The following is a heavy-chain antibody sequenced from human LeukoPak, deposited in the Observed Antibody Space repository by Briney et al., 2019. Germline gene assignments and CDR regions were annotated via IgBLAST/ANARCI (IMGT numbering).Heavy chain of an antibody. J-gene: IGHJ4*02. D-gene: IGHD1-26*01. CDR1: GASSISSGYW. V-gene: IGHV4-4*02. CDR3: ARGVGEWELLEGYYFDY. Sequence: PSETLSLTCVVSGASSISSGYWWSWVRQPPGKGLEWIGEIHHSGNTNFNPSLKSRATISVDTSKNQFSLKLSSVTAADTAVYYCARGVGEWELLEGYYFDYWGQGTLVTVSS. CDR2: IHHSGNT.